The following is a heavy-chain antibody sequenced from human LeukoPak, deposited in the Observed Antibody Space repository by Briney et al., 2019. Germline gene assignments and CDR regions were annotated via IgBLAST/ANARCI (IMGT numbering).Heavy chain of an antibody. D-gene: IGHD3-10*01. CDR2: IHYSEST. Sequence: PSETLSLTCTVSGGSIRSYYWGWIRQPPGKGLEWIGYIHYSESTKYNPSLKSRVTMSVDTSKNQFSLRLSSVTAADTAVYYCASRSGSFSDALDIWGQGTLVTVSS. CDR1: GGSIRSYY. J-gene: IGHJ3*02. CDR3: ASRSGSFSDALDI. V-gene: IGHV4-59*08.